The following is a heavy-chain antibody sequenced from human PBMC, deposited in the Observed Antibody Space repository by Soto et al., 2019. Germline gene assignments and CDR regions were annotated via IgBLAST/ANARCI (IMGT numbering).Heavy chain of an antibody. D-gene: IGHD6-13*01. CDR1: GGSISSSSYY. J-gene: IGHJ6*02. Sequence: PSETLSLTCTVSGGSISSSSYYWGWIRQPPGKGLEWIGSIYYSGSTYYNPSLKSRVTISVDTSKNQFSLKLSSVTAADTAVYYCASHFSSSWFEDYYYYYGMDVWGQGTTVTVSS. CDR2: IYYSGST. CDR3: ASHFSSSWFEDYYYYYGMDV. V-gene: IGHV4-39*01.